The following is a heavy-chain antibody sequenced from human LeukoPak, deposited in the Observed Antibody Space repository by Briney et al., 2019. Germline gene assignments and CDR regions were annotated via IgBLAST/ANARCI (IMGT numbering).Heavy chain of an antibody. J-gene: IGHJ6*04. V-gene: IGHV3-23*01. D-gene: IGHD2-2*02. CDR3: ARVLSPGYCSSTSCYNSYYYGMDV. CDR1: GIPLRGYA. Sequence: GGSLRLSCAGAGIPLRGYAMSWVRQAPGKGLEWVSAMSGSGDSTLYADSVRGRFTISRDDSKNTLYLQMNSLRAEDTAVYYCARVLSPGYCSSTSCYNSYYYGMDVWGKGTTVTVSS. CDR2: MSGSGDST.